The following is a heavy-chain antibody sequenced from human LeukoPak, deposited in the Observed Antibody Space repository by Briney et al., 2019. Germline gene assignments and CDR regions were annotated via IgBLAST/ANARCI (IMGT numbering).Heavy chain of an antibody. Sequence: GGSLRLSCAASVCTFSSYSMNWVRQAPGKGLEWVSSISSSSSYIYYADSVKGRFTISRDNSKNTLYLQMSSLRAEDTAVYYCAKDLPPDYFDYWGQGTLVTVSS. CDR2: ISSSSSYI. CDR3: AKDLPPDYFDY. V-gene: IGHV3-21*01. J-gene: IGHJ4*02. CDR1: VCTFSSYS.